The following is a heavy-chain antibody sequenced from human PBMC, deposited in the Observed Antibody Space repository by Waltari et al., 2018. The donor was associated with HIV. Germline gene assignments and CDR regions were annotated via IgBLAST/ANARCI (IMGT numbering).Heavy chain of an antibody. V-gene: IGHV5-51*03. CDR2: IYPGDSDT. J-gene: IGHJ5*02. CDR3: ARRILNAYDNWFDP. CDR1: GYSFTTHC. D-gene: IGHD3-9*01. Sequence: EVQLVPSGAEVKKQGGSLQTSCMASGYSFTTHCIARVRTIPGKGLEWMGIIYPGDSDTRYSPSFQGQVTISADKSISTAYLQWSSLKASDTAMYYCARRILNAYDNWFDPWGQGTLVTVSS.